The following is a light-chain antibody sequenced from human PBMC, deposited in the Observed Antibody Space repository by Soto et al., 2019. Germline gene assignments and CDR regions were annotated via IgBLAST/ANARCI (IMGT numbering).Light chain of an antibody. CDR2: KAS. V-gene: IGKV1-5*03. J-gene: IGKJ2*01. CDR3: QQYNTYLYT. Sequence: DIQMTQSPSTLSASKGDRVTITCRASQNINNCLAWYQQKPGKAPKLLIYKASSLESGVPSRFSGSGSGTEFTLTISSLQPDDFATYYCQQYNTYLYTFGQGTNLEIK. CDR1: QNINNC.